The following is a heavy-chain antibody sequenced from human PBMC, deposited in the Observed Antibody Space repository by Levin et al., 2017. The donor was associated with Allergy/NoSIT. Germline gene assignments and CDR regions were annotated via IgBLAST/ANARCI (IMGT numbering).Heavy chain of an antibody. CDR1: GFSLSTTGVG. CDR2: IYWDDDK. D-gene: IGHD4/OR15-4a*01. CDR3: AYSLPNCHGEGCYRWFDP. Sequence: SGPTLVKSTETLKLTCTFSGFSLSTTGVGVGWIRQPPGKALEWLGIIYWDDDKPYSPSLKSRVAITKATSKNQVVLTMTNMDPVDTATYFCAYSLPNCHGEGCYRWFDPWGQGILVTVSS. V-gene: IGHV2-5*02. J-gene: IGHJ5*02.